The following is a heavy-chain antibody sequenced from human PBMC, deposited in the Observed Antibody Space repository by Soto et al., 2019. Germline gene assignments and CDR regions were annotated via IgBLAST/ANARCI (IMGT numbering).Heavy chain of an antibody. CDR2: IHSDGSST. CDR3: ARGDRGAFDI. D-gene: IGHD1-26*01. Sequence: EVQLVESGGGLVQPGESLRLSCAASGFTFSYYWMHWVRQAPGKGLVWVSRIHSDGSSTTYADSVKGRFTISRDNARNTVYLQMNSLRVEDTAVYYCARGDRGAFDIWGHGTVVTVSS. CDR1: GFTFSYYW. V-gene: IGHV3-74*01. J-gene: IGHJ3*02.